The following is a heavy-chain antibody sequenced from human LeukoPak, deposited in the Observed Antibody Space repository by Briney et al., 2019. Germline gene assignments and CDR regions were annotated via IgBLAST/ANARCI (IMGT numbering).Heavy chain of an antibody. CDR2: ISAYNGNT. Sequence: ASVKVSCKASGYTFTACYIHWARQAPGQGLEWMGWISAYNGNTNYAQKLQGRVTMTTDTSTSTAYMELRSLRSDDTAVYYCARLSVGATGCFDYWGQGTLVTVSS. J-gene: IGHJ4*02. D-gene: IGHD1-26*01. CDR1: GYTFTACY. CDR3: ARLSVGATGCFDY. V-gene: IGHV1-18*01.